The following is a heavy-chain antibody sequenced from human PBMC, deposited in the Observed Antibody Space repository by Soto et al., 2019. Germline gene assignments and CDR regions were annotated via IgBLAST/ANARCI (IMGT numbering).Heavy chain of an antibody. CDR2: ISGSGGST. CDR3: AKDSSGDYIWGSYRTFDY. CDR1: GFTFSSYA. J-gene: IGHJ4*02. D-gene: IGHD3-16*02. Sequence: GGSLRLSCAASGFTFSSYAMSWVRQAPGKGLEWVSAISGSGGSTYYADSVKGRFTISRDNSKNTLYLQMNSLRAEDTAVYYCAKDSSGDYIWGSYRTFDYWGQGTLVTVSS. V-gene: IGHV3-23*01.